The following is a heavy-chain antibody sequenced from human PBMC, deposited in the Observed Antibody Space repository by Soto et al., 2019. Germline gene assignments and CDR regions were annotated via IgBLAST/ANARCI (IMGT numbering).Heavy chain of an antibody. D-gene: IGHD1-7*01. V-gene: IGHV4-39*01. Sequence: QLQLQESGPGLVKPSETLSLTCTVSGGSISSSSYYWGWIRQPPGKGREWIGSINYSGSTYYNPSLNSRVTISVDTSKNQFSLKLSSVTAADTAVYYCARRNLTKAEIIFDYWGQGTLVTVSS. CDR2: INYSGST. CDR3: ARRNLTKAEIIFDY. J-gene: IGHJ4*02. CDR1: GGSISSSSYY.